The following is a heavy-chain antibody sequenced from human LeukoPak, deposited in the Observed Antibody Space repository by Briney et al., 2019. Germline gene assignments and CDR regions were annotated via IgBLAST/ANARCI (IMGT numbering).Heavy chain of an antibody. CDR2: IFYSGRT. V-gene: IGHV4-39*07. D-gene: IGHD1-1*01. Sequence: SETLSLTCTVSDGFIRGSGFYWGWIRQPPGKGLEWIGSIFYSGRTYYNPSLKSRVTISVDTPKNQFSLRLRSVTAADTAVYFCARGRVSSSTWYSTYYHYFYMDVWGKGTTVTVS. CDR3: ARGRVSSSTWYSTYYHYFYMDV. CDR1: DGFIRGSGFY. J-gene: IGHJ6*03.